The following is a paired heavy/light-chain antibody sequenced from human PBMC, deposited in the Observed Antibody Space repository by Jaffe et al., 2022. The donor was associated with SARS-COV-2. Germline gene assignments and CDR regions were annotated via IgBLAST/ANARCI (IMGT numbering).Light chain of an antibody. V-gene: IGKV1D-16*01. CDR3: QQYNSYPYT. CDR2: AAS. Sequence: DIQMTQSPSSLSASVGDRVTITCRASQGISNWLVWYQQKPEKAPKCLIYAASSLQSGVPSRFSGSGSGTDFTLTISSLQPEDFATYYCQQYNSYPYTFGQGTKLEIK. J-gene: IGKJ2*01. CDR1: QGISNW.
Heavy chain of an antibody. V-gene: IGHV3-30*04. CDR2: ISYDGSNK. D-gene: IGHD6-13*01. J-gene: IGHJ3*02. CDR1: GFTFSSYA. Sequence: QVQLVESGGGVVQPGRSLRLSCAASGFTFSSYAMHWVRQAPGKGLEWVTVISYDGSNKYYADSVKGRFTISRDNSKNTLYLQMNSLRAEDTAMFYCARDREQLVLGDAFDIWGQGTMVTVSS. CDR3: ARDREQLVLGDAFDI.